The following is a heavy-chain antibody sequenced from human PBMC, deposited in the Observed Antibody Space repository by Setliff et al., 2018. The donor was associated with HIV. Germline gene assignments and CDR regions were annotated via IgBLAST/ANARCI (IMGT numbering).Heavy chain of an antibody. Sequence: ASVKVSCKASGYTFTNYGITWVRQAPGNGLEWMGWLASYNDDANYAQNLQGRVTMTTDKSTSTAYMELRSLRSDDTALYYCARGQYGEELFDYWGQGTLVTVSS. CDR2: LASYNDDA. CDR1: GYTFTNYG. J-gene: IGHJ4*02. CDR3: ARGQYGEELFDY. V-gene: IGHV1-18*01. D-gene: IGHD4-17*01.